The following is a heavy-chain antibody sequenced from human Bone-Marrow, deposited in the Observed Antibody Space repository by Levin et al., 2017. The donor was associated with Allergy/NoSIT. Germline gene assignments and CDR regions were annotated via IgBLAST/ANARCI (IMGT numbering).Heavy chain of an antibody. CDR1: GSSINTSYH. D-gene: IGHD1-26*01. J-gene: IGHJ4*02. V-gene: IGHV4-38-2*02. CDR3: ARDGGYQLIGLLSYFDC. Sequence: MASETLSLTCAVSGSSINTSYHWGCFRQPPGRGLQWIGSIFYNGKTHYNPSLRSRVTISLDTSRNQFSLRMISVTAADTAVYFCARDGGYQLIGLLSYFDCWGQGTLVTVSS. CDR2: IFYNGKT.